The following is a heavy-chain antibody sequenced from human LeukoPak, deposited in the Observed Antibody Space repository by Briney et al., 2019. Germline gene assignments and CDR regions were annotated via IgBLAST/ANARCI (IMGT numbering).Heavy chain of an antibody. J-gene: IGHJ4*02. Sequence: PGGSLRLSCAASGFTFSSYAMNWVRQAPGKGLEWVSAHTHSGDSTSYADSVKGRFTISRDNSKMTLYLQMNSLRAEDTAVYFCAKRDCSADTCYFDYWGQGTLVTVSS. V-gene: IGHV3-23*01. D-gene: IGHD2-15*01. CDR1: GFTFSSYA. CDR2: HTHSGDST. CDR3: AKRDCSADTCYFDY.